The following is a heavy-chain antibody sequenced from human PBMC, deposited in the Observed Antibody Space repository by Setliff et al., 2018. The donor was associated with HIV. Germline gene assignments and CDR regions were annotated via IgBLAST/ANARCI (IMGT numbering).Heavy chain of an antibody. CDR3: ARQGRPGDFDS. D-gene: IGHD7-27*01. J-gene: IGHJ4*02. V-gene: IGHV4-4*08. CDR1: GGSISSYF. Sequence: SETLSLTCTVSGGSISSYFWRWIRQPPGKGLEWIGYIYTNGSTNYNPSLKSRVTISGDTSKKQFSLKLRAVTAADSAVYYCARQGRPGDFDSWGQGTLVTVSS. CDR2: IYTNGST.